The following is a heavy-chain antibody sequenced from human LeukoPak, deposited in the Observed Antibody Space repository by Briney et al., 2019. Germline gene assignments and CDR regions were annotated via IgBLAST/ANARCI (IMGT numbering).Heavy chain of an antibody. Sequence: SETLSLTCTVSGDSIGYYYWSWIRQPPGKGLEWIGYIYYTGSTDYNPSLKSRVTISVDTSKIQFSLKLSSMTAADTAVYYCARGPTVTNDAFDIWGQGTMVTVSS. D-gene: IGHD4-17*01. J-gene: IGHJ3*02. V-gene: IGHV4-59*01. CDR2: IYYTGST. CDR1: GDSIGYYY. CDR3: ARGPTVTNDAFDI.